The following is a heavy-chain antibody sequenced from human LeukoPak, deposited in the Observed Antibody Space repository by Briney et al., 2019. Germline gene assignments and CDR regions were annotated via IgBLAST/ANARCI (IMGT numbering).Heavy chain of an antibody. D-gene: IGHD5-12*01. V-gene: IGHV4-4*07. CDR2: IYTSGST. J-gene: IGHJ4*02. CDR1: GGSISSYY. CDR3: ARDLYSGYVSGGNYFDY. Sequence: SSETLSLTCTVSGGSISSYYWSWIRQPAGKGLEWIGRIYTSGSTNYNPSLKSRVTMSVDTSKNQFSLKLSSVTAADTAVYYCARDLYSGYVSGGNYFDYWGQGTLVTVSS.